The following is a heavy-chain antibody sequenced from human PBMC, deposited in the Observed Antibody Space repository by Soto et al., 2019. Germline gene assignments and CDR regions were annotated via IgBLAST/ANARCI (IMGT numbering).Heavy chain of an antibody. V-gene: IGHV4-34*01. D-gene: IGHD2-15*01. Sequence: QVQLQQWGAGLLKPSETLSLTCAVYGGSFSGYYWSWIRQPPGKGLEWIGEINHSGSTNYNPSLKSRVTISVDQSKHQFSLKLSSVTAADPAVYYCASAAPRYCSGGSCYTGRDYWGHGTLVTVSS. CDR2: INHSGST. J-gene: IGHJ4*01. CDR1: GGSFSGYY. CDR3: ASAAPRYCSGGSCYTGRDY.